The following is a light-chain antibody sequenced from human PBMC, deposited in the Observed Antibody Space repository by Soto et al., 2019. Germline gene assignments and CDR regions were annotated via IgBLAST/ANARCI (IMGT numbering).Light chain of an antibody. Sequence: EIVLTQSPGTLSLSPGERVTLSCRASQSVRSSYLAWYQQKPGQAPRLLIYGASSRATGIPDRFSGSGSGTDFTLTISRLEPEDFAVYYCQQFGSSPLYTFGQGTKLEIK. J-gene: IGKJ2*01. V-gene: IGKV3-20*01. CDR1: QSVRSSY. CDR3: QQFGSSPLYT. CDR2: GAS.